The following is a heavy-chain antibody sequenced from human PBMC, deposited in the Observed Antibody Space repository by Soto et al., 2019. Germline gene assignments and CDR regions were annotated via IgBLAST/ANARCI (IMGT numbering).Heavy chain of an antibody. J-gene: IGHJ6*02. Sequence: GASVKVSCKASGYTFTTFGISWVRQAPGQGLEWMGWIRAYNGYTNYAQKLKGRVTMTTDTSTSTAYMELRSLRSDDTAVYYCARDPTIFGVVQNYGMDVWGQGTTVTVS. CDR1: GYTFTTFG. CDR2: IRAYNGYT. V-gene: IGHV1-18*01. CDR3: ARDPTIFGVVQNYGMDV. D-gene: IGHD3-3*01.